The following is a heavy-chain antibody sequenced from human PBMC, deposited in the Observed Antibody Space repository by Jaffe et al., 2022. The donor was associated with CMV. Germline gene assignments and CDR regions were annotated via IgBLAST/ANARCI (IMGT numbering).Heavy chain of an antibody. CDR3: ARAVDSGYKFWPSNYYYMDV. D-gene: IGHD5-12*01. V-gene: IGHV3-7*03. CDR2: IKQDGSEK. CDR1: GFTFSSYW. Sequence: EVQLVESGGGLVQPGGSLRLSCAASGFTFSSYWMSWVRQAPGKGLEWVANIKQDGSEKYYVDSVKGRFTISRDNAKNSLYLQMNSLRAEDTAVYYCARAVDSGYKFWPSNYYYMDVWGKGTTVTVSS. J-gene: IGHJ6*03.